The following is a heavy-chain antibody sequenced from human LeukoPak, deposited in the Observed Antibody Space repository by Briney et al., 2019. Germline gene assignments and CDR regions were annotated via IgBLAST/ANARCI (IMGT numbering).Heavy chain of an antibody. J-gene: IGHJ5*02. V-gene: IGHV4-4*09. CDR3: ARDHITGKRSSAFDP. D-gene: IGHD1-20*01. Sequence: SETLSLTCTVSGGSISSHYWNWIRQPPGKGLEWIGYIYTSGSTNYNPSLKSRVTMSVDTSKNQFSLKLSSVTAADTAVYYCARDHITGKRSSAFDPWGQGTLVTVSS. CDR1: GGSISSHY. CDR2: IYTSGST.